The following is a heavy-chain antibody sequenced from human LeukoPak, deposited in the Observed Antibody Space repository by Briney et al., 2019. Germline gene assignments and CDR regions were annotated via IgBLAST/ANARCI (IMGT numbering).Heavy chain of an antibody. J-gene: IGHJ6*02. V-gene: IGHV3-11*01. Sequence: GGSLRLSCAASGFTFSDYYMSWIRQAPGKGLEWVSYISSSGSTIYYADSVKGRFTISRDNAKNSLYLQMNSLRAEDTAVYYCARDPQGITTFGVVNPYYYGMDVWGQGTTVTVSS. CDR2: ISSSGSTI. CDR3: ARDPQGITTFGVVNPYYYGMDV. D-gene: IGHD3-3*01. CDR1: GFTFSDYY.